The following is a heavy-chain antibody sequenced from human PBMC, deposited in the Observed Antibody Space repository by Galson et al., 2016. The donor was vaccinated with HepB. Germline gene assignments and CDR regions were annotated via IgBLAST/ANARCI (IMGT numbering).Heavy chain of an antibody. CDR2: IIPVFGTA. CDR3: ARNKVKSEAEITRDYYYGMDV. D-gene: IGHD6-13*01. Sequence: SVKVSCKASGGTFSSYAISWVRQAPGQGLEWMGGIIPVFGTANYAQKLQGRVTITADESTSTAYMELSSLRSEDTAVYYCARNKVKSEAEITRDYYYGMDVWGQGTTVTVSS. V-gene: IGHV1-69*13. CDR1: GGTFSSYA. J-gene: IGHJ6*02.